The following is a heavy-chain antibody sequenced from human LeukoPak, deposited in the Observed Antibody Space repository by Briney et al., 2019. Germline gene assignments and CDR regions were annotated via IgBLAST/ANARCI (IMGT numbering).Heavy chain of an antibody. D-gene: IGHD3-3*01. V-gene: IGHV1-2*02. CDR2: INPNSGGT. Sequence: GASVKVSCKASGYTFTGYYMHWVRQAPGQGVEGMGWINPNSGGTNYAQKFQGRVTLTRDTPISTAYIELSRLRSDDTAVYYCARESLITIFGATPEDYMDAWGKGTTVTVSS. J-gene: IGHJ6*03. CDR1: GYTFTGYY. CDR3: ARESLITIFGATPEDYMDA.